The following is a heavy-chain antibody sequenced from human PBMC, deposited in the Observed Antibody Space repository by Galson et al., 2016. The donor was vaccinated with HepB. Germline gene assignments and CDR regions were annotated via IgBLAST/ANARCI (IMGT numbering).Heavy chain of an antibody. J-gene: IGHJ4*02. D-gene: IGHD4-17*01. CDR2: IYYTGIT. Sequence: ETLSLTCTVSGGSISSYFWGWIRQPPGKGLEWIGYIYYTGITNYNPSLKSRVTISADTSKKQFSLKLTSVTAADTAVYYCATITTVTTFDYWGLGTLVTVSS. CDR1: GGSISSYF. CDR3: ATITTVTTFDY. V-gene: IGHV4-59*01.